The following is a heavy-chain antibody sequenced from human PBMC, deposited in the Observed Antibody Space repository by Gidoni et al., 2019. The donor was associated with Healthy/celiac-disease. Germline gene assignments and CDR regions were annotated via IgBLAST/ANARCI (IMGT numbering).Heavy chain of an antibody. V-gene: IGHV3-11*05. CDR3: ARIGGYGDYDGRAFDI. Sequence: QVQLVESGGGLVKPGGSLSLSCAASGFTFSDYYMSWIRQAPGKGLEWVSYISSSSSYTNYADSVKGRFTISRDNAKNSLYLQMNSLRAEDTAVYYCARIGGYGDYDGRAFDIWGQGTMVTVSS. D-gene: IGHD4-17*01. CDR2: ISSSSSYT. J-gene: IGHJ3*02. CDR1: GFTFSDYY.